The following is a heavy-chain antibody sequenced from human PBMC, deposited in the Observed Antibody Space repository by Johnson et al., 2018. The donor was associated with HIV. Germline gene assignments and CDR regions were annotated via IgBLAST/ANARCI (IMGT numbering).Heavy chain of an antibody. D-gene: IGHD1-20*01. V-gene: IGHV3-23*04. J-gene: IGHJ3*02. CDR1: GFTFSSYA. CDR3: ATISGITARVKDAFDI. Sequence: VQLVESGGGLVQPGGSLRLSCAASGFTFSSYAMSWVRQAPGQGLEWVSAISGSGGSTYYADSVQGRFTISRDNSKNTLYLQMNSLRAEDTAVYYCATISGITARVKDAFDIWGQGTMVTVSS. CDR2: ISGSGGST.